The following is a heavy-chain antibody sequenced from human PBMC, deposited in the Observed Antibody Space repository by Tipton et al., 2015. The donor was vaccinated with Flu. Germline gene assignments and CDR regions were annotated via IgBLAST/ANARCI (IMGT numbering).Heavy chain of an antibody. CDR2: IYYSGST. Sequence: TLSLTCTVSGGSISSSSYYWGWIRQPPGKGLEWIGSIYYSGSTYYNPSLKSRVTISVDTSKNQFSLKLSSVTAADTTVYYCARASVNNYDYVWGSAWGYFDYWGQGTLVTVSS. CDR3: ARASVNNYDYVWGSAWGYFDY. D-gene: IGHD3-16*01. CDR1: GGSISSSSYY. J-gene: IGHJ4*02. V-gene: IGHV4-39*07.